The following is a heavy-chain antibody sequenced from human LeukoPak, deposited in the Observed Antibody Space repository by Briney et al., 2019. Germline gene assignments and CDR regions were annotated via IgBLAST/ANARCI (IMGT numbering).Heavy chain of an antibody. J-gene: IGHJ4*02. Sequence: ASVKVSCKASGYTFTSYGISWVRQAPGQGLECIGWIRAYNGNTNYAQKLQGRVTMTQDTSTATAYMELRSLRSDDTDVYYCARCRYYDSSGYYYGEYYFDYWGQGTLVTVSS. CDR2: IRAYNGNT. V-gene: IGHV1-18*01. CDR3: ARCRYYDSSGYYYGEYYFDY. D-gene: IGHD3-22*01. CDR1: GYTFTSYG.